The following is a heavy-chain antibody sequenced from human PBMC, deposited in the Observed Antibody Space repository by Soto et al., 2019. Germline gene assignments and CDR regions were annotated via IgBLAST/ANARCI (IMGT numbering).Heavy chain of an antibody. J-gene: IGHJ4*02. Sequence: SETLSLTCTVSGGSISSYYWSRIRQPPGKGLEWIGYIYYSGSTNYNPSLKSRVTISVDTSKNQFSLKLSSVTAADTAVYYCARTTFYDIFTAYYSLFDYWGQGTLVTVSS. CDR1: GGSISSYY. V-gene: IGHV4-59*08. CDR2: IYYSGST. CDR3: ARTTFYDIFTAYYSLFDY. D-gene: IGHD3-9*01.